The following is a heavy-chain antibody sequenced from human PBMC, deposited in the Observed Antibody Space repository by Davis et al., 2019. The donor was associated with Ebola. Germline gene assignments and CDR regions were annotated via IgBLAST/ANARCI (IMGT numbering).Heavy chain of an antibody. CDR3: ARVITMLRGGWFDS. V-gene: IGHV1-18*01. Sequence: AASVKVSCKASGYIFNRYGISWVRQLPGQGLEWMGWISAYNGNTDYTQKLQGRVTMTTDTSTSTAYKEMRSLRSDETAVDYRARVITMLRGGWFDSWGQGTLVTVSS. J-gene: IGHJ5*01. D-gene: IGHD3-10*01. CDR1: GYIFNRYG. CDR2: ISAYNGNT.